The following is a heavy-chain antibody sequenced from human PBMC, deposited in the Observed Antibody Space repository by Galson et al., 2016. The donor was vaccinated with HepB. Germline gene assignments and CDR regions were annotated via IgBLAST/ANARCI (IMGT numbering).Heavy chain of an antibody. Sequence: SLRLSCAASGFRFSSYAVSWVRQAPGKGLEWVSGISGSGGRTYYADSVKGRFTISRDNSKNTVYLQMNSLRVADTALYYCAKGTLGQCSGSSCYPFDCWGQGTLVTLSS. CDR3: AKGTLGQCSGSSCYPFDC. CDR1: GFRFSSYA. V-gene: IGHV3-23*01. D-gene: IGHD2-15*01. J-gene: IGHJ4*02. CDR2: ISGSGGRT.